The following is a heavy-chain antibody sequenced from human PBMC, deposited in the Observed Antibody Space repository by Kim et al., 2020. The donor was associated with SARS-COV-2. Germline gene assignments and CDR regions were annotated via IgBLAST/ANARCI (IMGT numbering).Heavy chain of an antibody. D-gene: IGHD6-19*01. J-gene: IGHJ4*02. CDR2: ISSNGGST. CDR3: ARATVSGWYGEFDY. CDR1: GFTFSSYA. Sequence: GGSLRLSCAASGFTFSSYAMHWVRQAPGKGLENVSAISSNGGSTYYANSVKGRFTISRDNSKNTLYLQMGSLRAEDMAVYYCARATVSGWYGEFDYWGQGTLVTVSS. V-gene: IGHV3-64*01.